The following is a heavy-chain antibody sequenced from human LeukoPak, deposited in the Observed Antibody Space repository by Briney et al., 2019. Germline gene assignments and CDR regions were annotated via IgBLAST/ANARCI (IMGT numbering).Heavy chain of an antibody. Sequence: PGGSLRLSCAASGFTFSSYAMGWVRQAPGKGLEWVSAISGSGGSTYYADSVKGRFTISRDNSKNTLYLQMNSLRAEDTAVYYCAKSGSYYPHYNWFDPWGQGTLVTVSS. V-gene: IGHV3-23*01. D-gene: IGHD1-26*01. CDR3: AKSGSYYPHYNWFDP. J-gene: IGHJ5*02. CDR2: ISGSGGST. CDR1: GFTFSSYA.